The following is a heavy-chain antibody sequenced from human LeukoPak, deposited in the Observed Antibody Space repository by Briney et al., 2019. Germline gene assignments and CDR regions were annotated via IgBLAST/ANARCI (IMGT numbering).Heavy chain of an antibody. D-gene: IGHD5/OR15-5a*01. Sequence: GGSLRLSCAASGFTFNSYWMSWVRQAPGKGLEWVASVKEDGSQQYYVDSVRGRFIISRDNAKNSLYLQMSSLRAEDTAVYYCTRQPTTLDGSKFMSTDHWGQGTLVTVSS. CDR2: VKEDGSQQ. V-gene: IGHV3-7*01. CDR3: TRQPTTLDGSKFMSTDH. J-gene: IGHJ4*02. CDR1: GFTFNSYW.